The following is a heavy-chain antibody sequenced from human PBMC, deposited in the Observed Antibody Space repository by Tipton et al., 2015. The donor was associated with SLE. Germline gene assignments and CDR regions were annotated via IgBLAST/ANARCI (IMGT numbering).Heavy chain of an antibody. CDR1: GGTFSSYT. D-gene: IGHD3-3*01. V-gene: IGHV1-69*09. CDR3: ATLIFGVVNGYCDY. J-gene: IGHJ4*02. Sequence: QLVQSGAEVKKPGSSVKVSCKASGGTFSSYTISWVRQAPGQGLEWMGRIIPILGIANYAQKFQGRVTMTTDTSTSTAYMELRSLRSDDTAVYYCATLIFGVVNGYCDYWGQGTLVTVSS. CDR2: IIPILGIA.